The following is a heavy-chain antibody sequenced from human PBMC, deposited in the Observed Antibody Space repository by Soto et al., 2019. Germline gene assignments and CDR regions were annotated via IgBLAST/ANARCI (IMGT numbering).Heavy chain of an antibody. CDR3: ARVPYDYDFWSGTNYYYYYMDV. Sequence: QVLLQQWGAGLLKSSETLSLTCAVYGGSFSGYYWSWIRQPPGKGLEWIGEINHSGSTNYNPSLKSRVTMSVDTSKNQFSLKLSSVTAADTAVYYCARVPYDYDFWSGTNYYYYYMDVWAKGTTVTVSS. CDR2: INHSGST. J-gene: IGHJ6*03. D-gene: IGHD3-3*01. V-gene: IGHV4-34*01. CDR1: GGSFSGYY.